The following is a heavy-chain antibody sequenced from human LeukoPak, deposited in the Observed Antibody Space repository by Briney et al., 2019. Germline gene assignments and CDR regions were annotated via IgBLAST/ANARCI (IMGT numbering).Heavy chain of an antibody. CDR2: IIPMYGTT. D-gene: IGHD3-22*01. Sequence: GASVKVSFKASGGTFSRYAISWVRQAPGQGLEWMGGIIPMYGTTNYAQKFQGRVTITADESTSTAYMELSSLRSEDTALYYCARDRDDSSGYYYGRVLEYWGQGTLVTVSS. CDR1: GGTFSRYA. CDR3: ARDRDDSSGYYYGRVLEY. J-gene: IGHJ4*02. V-gene: IGHV1-69*13.